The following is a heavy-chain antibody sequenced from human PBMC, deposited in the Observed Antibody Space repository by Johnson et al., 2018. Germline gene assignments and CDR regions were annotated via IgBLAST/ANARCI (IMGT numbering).Heavy chain of an antibody. CDR3: ARDGDYFASGSDSQYFLH. CDR2: ISGNSGTL. CDR1: GFIFNSFS. D-gene: IGHD3-10*01. V-gene: IGHV3-48*01. Sequence: VQSGGSLRLSCAASGFIFNSFSMNWVRQAPGKGLEWISYISGNSGTLYYAESVKGRFTVSRDNARDSLYLQMNSLRTEDTAGYYCARDGDYFASGSDSQYFLHWGQGTLVTVSS. J-gene: IGHJ1*01.